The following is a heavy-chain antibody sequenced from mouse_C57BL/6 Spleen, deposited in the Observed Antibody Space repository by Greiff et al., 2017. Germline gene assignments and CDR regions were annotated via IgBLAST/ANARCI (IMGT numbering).Heavy chain of an antibody. CDR2: ISYSGST. CDR1: GYSITSDY. V-gene: IGHV3-8*01. J-gene: IGHJ4*01. Sequence: EVQLQESGPGLAKPSQTLSLTCSFTGYSITSDYWHWIRKFPGTKLEYMGYISYSGSTYYNPSLKSRIAITRDTSKNQYYLQLNSVTTEDTATYYCARYGDGDDEDGSMDYWGQGTSVTVSS. CDR3: ARYGDGDDEDGSMDY. D-gene: IGHD2-2*01.